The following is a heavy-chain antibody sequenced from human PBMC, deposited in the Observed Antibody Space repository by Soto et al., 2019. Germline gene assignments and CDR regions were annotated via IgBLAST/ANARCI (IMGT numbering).Heavy chain of an antibody. CDR3: AHGSGWLFDY. Sequence: QITLKESGPTLVKPTQTLTLTCTFSGFSLTTRAVGVGWIRQPPGKALEGLAFIYWNYNEYYSPSLKSRRTSTKDTAKNQVVLTMTNTPPVHTATYYCAHGSGWLFDYWGQGTLVTVSS. J-gene: IGHJ4*02. V-gene: IGHV2-5*01. CDR2: IYWNYNE. CDR1: GFSLTTRAVG. D-gene: IGHD6-19*01.